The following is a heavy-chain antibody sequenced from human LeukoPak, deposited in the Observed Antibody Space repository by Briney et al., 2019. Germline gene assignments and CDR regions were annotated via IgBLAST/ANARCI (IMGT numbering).Heavy chain of an antibody. CDR3: ARTKGQRLVLYYFDY. D-gene: IGHD6-13*01. CDR2: INWNGGST. V-gene: IGHV3-20*04. Sequence: PAGSLTLSCAAYGFTFDDYDLSWVRQAPGKGLEWVADINWNGGSTGYADSVKSRFTISRDNAKNPLYLQMNSLRAEDTALYYCARTKGQRLVLYYFDYWGQGTLVTVSS. J-gene: IGHJ4*02. CDR1: GFTFDDYD.